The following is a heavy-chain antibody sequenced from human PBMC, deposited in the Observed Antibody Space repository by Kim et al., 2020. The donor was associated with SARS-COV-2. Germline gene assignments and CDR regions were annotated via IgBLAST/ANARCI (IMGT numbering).Heavy chain of an antibody. V-gene: IGHV3-74*01. CDR3: ARDPAYGSGSLNWFDP. J-gene: IGHJ5*02. D-gene: IGHD3-10*01. Sequence: SGKGRFTISRDNAKNPLYLQMNSLRAEDTAVYYCARDPAYGSGSLNWFDPWGPGTLVTVSS.